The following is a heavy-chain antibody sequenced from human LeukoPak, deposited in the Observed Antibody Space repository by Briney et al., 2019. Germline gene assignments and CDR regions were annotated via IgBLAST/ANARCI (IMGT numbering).Heavy chain of an antibody. V-gene: IGHV4-39*07. D-gene: IGHD3-10*01. CDR2: IYYSGST. CDR1: GGSISSSSYY. CDR3: VGEGGDY. J-gene: IGHJ4*02. Sequence: PSETLSLTCTVSGGSISSSSYYWGWIRQPPGKGLEWIGSIYYSGSTYYNPSLKSRVTISVDTSKDQFSLKLSSVTAADTAVYYCVGEGGDYWGQGTLVTVSS.